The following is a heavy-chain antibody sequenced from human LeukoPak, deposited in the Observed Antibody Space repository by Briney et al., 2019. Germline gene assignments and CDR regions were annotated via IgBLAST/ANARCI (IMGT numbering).Heavy chain of an antibody. J-gene: IGHJ5*02. Sequence: GASVKVSCKASGYTFTGYYMHWVRQAPGQGLEWMGWINPNSGGTNYAQKFQGRVTMTRDTSISTAYMELSRPRSDDTAVYYCARAGYSYGYWFDPWGQGTLVTVSS. D-gene: IGHD5-18*01. CDR1: GYTFTGYY. CDR2: INPNSGGT. CDR3: ARAGYSYGYWFDP. V-gene: IGHV1-2*02.